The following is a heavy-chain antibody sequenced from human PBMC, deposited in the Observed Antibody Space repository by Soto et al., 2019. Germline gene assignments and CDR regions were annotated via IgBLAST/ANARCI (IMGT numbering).Heavy chain of an antibody. CDR3: ARIEGSSWYGGDDYYYYMDV. CDR1: GYTFTSYG. V-gene: IGHV1-18*01. Sequence: ASVKVSCKASGYTFTSYGISWVRQAPGQGLEWMGWISAYNGNTNYAQKLQGRVTMTTDTSTSTAYMELRSLRSDDTAVYYCARIEGSSWYGGDDYYYYMDVWGKGTTVTVSS. J-gene: IGHJ6*03. D-gene: IGHD6-13*01. CDR2: ISAYNGNT.